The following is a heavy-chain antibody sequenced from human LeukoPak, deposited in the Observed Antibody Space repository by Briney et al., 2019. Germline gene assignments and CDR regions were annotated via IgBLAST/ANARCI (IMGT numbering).Heavy chain of an antibody. D-gene: IGHD6-6*01. V-gene: IGHV3-7*01. Sequence: GGSLRLSCAASGFIIISYRMSWVRQAPGKGLEWVANIKQDGSEKYYVDSVKGRFTISRDNAKNTVYLQMNSLRAEDTAVYYCASLFLCYGCSSSSDSFNIWGQGTMVTVSS. CDR1: GFIIISYR. CDR3: ASLFLCYGCSSSSDSFNI. CDR2: IKQDGSEK. J-gene: IGHJ3*02.